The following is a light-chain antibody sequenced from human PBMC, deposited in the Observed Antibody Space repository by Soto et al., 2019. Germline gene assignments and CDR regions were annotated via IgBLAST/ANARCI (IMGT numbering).Light chain of an antibody. V-gene: IGKV3-20*01. J-gene: IGKJ2*01. CDR2: GAS. CDR1: QSISNNY. Sequence: EIVLTQSPGTLSLSPGERATLSCRASQSISNNYLAWYQQKPGQAPRLLIYGASSRATGIPDRFSGTGSGTDFTLTISRLAPEDFAVYYCQQYGSSYTFGQGTKLEIE. CDR3: QQYGSSYT.